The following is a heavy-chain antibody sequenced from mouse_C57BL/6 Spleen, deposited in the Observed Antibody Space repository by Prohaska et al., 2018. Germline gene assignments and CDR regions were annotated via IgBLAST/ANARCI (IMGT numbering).Heavy chain of an antibody. CDR3: ARKVYYGSDYSYYFDY. CDR2: INPNNGVT. Sequence: GKSLEWIGDINPNNGVTSYNQKFKGKATLTVDKSSSTAYMELRSLTSEDSAVYYCARKVYYGSDYSYYFDYWGQGTTLTVSS. J-gene: IGHJ2*01. D-gene: IGHD1-1*01. V-gene: IGHV1-26*01.